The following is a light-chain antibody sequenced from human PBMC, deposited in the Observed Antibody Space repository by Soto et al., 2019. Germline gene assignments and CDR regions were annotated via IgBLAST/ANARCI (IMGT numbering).Light chain of an antibody. J-gene: IGKJ5*01. CDR3: QQSYSDPRA. CDR1: QSISNY. CDR2: AAS. V-gene: IGKV1-39*01. Sequence: DTRMNQSQCSLRAAPGDRVTXTCRASQSISNYLNWYQQKPGIAPKLLIYAASILQSGVPSRFSGSGSGTDFTLTISSLQPEDFATYYCQQSYSDPRAFGQGTQLDIK.